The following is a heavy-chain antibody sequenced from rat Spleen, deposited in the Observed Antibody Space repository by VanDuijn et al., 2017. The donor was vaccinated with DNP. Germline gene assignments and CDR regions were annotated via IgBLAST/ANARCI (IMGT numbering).Heavy chain of an antibody. CDR3: ARWTRYFDY. CDR2: ISYSGRT. Sequence: EVQLQESGPGLVKSSQSLSLTCSVTGYSITSNYLGWIRQFPGNKMEYIGHISYSGRTDYNPSLKSRISITRDTSRNHFFLHLISVTTEDTATYYCARWTRYFDYWGQGVMVTVSS. J-gene: IGHJ2*01. D-gene: IGHD1-7*01. V-gene: IGHV3-1*01. CDR1: GYSITSNY.